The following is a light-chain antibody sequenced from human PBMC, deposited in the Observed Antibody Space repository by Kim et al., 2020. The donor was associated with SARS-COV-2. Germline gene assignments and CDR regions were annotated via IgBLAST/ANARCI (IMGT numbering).Light chain of an antibody. J-gene: IGKJ2*01. CDR3: QQYNNWPLYT. V-gene: IGKV3-15*01. Sequence: EIVMTQSPATLSVSPGERATLSCRASQSVSSNLAWYQQKPGQAPRLLIYGASTSATGIPARFSGSGSGTEFTLTISSLQSEDFAVYYCQQYNNWPLYTFGQGTKLEI. CDR2: GAS. CDR1: QSVSSN.